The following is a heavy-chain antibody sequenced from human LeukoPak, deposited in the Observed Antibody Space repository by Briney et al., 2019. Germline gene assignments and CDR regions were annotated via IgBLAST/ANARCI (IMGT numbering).Heavy chain of an antibody. Sequence: SETLSLTCTVSGGSISSHYWSWIRQPPGKGLEWIGYIYYSGSTNYNLSLKSRVTISVDTSKNQFSLKLSSVTAADTAVYYCATTVTPYYYYYYMDVWGKGTTVTVSS. CDR3: ATTVTPYYYYYYMDV. D-gene: IGHD4-11*01. J-gene: IGHJ6*03. CDR1: GGSISSHY. CDR2: IYYSGST. V-gene: IGHV4-59*11.